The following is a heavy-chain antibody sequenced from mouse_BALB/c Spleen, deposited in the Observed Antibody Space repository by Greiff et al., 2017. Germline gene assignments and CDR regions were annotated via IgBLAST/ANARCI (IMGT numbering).Heavy chain of an antibody. CDR1: GYTFTSYV. Sequence: EVKLQESGPELVKPGASVKMSCKASGYTFTSYVMHWVKQKPGQGLEWIGYINPYNDGTKYNEKFKGKATLTSDKSSSTAYMELSSLTSEDSAVYYCARKGEFYAMDYWGQGTSVTVSS. J-gene: IGHJ4*01. CDR2: INPYNDGT. CDR3: ARKGEFYAMDY. V-gene: IGHV1-14*01.